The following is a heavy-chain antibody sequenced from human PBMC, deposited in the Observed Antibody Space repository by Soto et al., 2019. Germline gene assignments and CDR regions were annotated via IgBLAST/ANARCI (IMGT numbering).Heavy chain of an antibody. CDR2: IYYSGST. J-gene: IGHJ4*02. V-gene: IGHV4-59*01. CDR1: GGSISSYY. CDR3: ASLAPTGYFDY. D-gene: IGHD3-9*01. Sequence: SETLSLTCTVSGGSISSYYWSWIRQPPGKGLEWIGYIYYSGSTNYNPSLKSRVTISVDTSKNQFSLKLSSVTAADTAVYYCASLAPTGYFDYWGQGTLVTVSS.